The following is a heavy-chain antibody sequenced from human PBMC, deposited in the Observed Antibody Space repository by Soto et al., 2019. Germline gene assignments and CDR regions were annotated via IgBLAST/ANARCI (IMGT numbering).Heavy chain of an antibody. Sequence: SLSLTGAASGGSKSSSNWVYWVRQPPGKGLEWIGEIYHSGSTNYNPSLKSRVTISVDKSKNQFSLKLSSVTAADTAVYYCAARGSNYYFDYWGQGTLVTLSS. D-gene: IGHD5-12*01. V-gene: IGHV4-4*02. CDR1: GGSKSSSNW. CDR3: AARGSNYYFDY. CDR2: IYHSGST. J-gene: IGHJ4*02.